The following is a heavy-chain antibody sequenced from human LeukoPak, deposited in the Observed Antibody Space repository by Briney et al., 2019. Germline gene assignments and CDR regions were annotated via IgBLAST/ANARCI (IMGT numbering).Heavy chain of an antibody. CDR2: INQDGSER. Sequence: GGSLRLSCAASGFTFSTYWMTWVRQAPGKGLEWVANINQDGSERDYVDSVKGRFTISRDDAKNSLFLQVDSLRAEDTAMYYCARDPNPDYCSSTSCYKVVAFDIWGQGTMVTVSS. V-gene: IGHV3-7*01. J-gene: IGHJ3*02. CDR3: ARDPNPDYCSSTSCYKVVAFDI. CDR1: GFTFSTYW. D-gene: IGHD2-2*02.